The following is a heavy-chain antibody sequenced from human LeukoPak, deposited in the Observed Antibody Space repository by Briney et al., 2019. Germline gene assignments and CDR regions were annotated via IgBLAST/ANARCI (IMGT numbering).Heavy chain of an antibody. CDR1: GFTFITYA. V-gene: IGHV3-23*01. CDR3: AKLCRSVVDDAFDI. Sequence: QSGGSLRLSCAASGFTFITYAMTWVRQAPGKGLEWVSVISASGGGTYYADSVKGRFTISRDNSKNTLYLQMNSLRAEDAAIYYCAKLCRSVVDDAFDIWGQGTMVTVSS. CDR2: ISASGGGT. J-gene: IGHJ3*02. D-gene: IGHD2-15*01.